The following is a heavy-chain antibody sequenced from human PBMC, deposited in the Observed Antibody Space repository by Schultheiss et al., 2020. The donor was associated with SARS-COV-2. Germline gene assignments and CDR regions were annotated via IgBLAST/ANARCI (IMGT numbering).Heavy chain of an antibody. J-gene: IGHJ4*02. CDR3: ARRTMLAFDY. V-gene: IGHV3-48*04. CDR1: GFTFSSYA. CDR2: ISSSSSNI. Sequence: GGSLRLSCAASGFTFSSYAMSWVRQAPGKGLEWVSYISSSSSNIYYADSVKGRFTITRDNAKNSLYLQMNSLRAEDTAVYYCARRTMLAFDYWGQGTLVTVSS. D-gene: IGHD1-14*01.